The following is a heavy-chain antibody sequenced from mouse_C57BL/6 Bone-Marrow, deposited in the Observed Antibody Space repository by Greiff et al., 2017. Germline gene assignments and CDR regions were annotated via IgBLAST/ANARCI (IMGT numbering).Heavy chain of an antibody. V-gene: IGHV2-2*01. CDR2: IWSGGST. Sequence: VQLQQSGPGLVQPSQSLSITCTVSGFSLTSYGVHWVRQSPGKGLEWLGVIWSGGSTDYNAAFISRLSISKDNSKSQVFFKMNSLQADDTAIYYCATLTGPVDYWGQGTTLTVSS. J-gene: IGHJ2*01. D-gene: IGHD4-1*01. CDR3: ATLTGPVDY. CDR1: GFSLTSYG.